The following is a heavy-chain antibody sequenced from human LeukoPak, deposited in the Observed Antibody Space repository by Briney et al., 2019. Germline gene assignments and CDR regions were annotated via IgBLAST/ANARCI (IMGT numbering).Heavy chain of an antibody. CDR2: ISAYNGNT. CDR3: ARRLWGRSLFDY. CDR1: GFTFTSYG. Sequence: ASVKVSCKASGFTFTSYGISWVRQAPGQGLEWMGWISAYNGNTNYAQKLQGRVTMTTDTSTSTAYMELRSLRSDDTAVYYCARRLWGRSLFDYWGQGTLVTVSS. D-gene: IGHD3-16*01. J-gene: IGHJ4*02. V-gene: IGHV1-18*01.